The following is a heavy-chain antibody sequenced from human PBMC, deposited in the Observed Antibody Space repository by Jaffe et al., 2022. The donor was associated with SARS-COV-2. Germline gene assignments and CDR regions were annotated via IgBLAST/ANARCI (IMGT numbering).Heavy chain of an antibody. CDR2: IYYSGST. CDR3: ARHVPYDKAAFDI. CDR1: GGSISSYY. D-gene: IGHD3-16*01. V-gene: IGHV4-59*08. Sequence: QVQLQESGPGLVKPSETLSLTCTVSGGSISSYYWSWIRQPPGKGLEWIGYIYYSGSTNYNPSLKSRVTISVDTSKNQFSLKLSSVTAADTAVYYCARHVPYDKAAFDIWGQGTMVTVSS. J-gene: IGHJ3*02.